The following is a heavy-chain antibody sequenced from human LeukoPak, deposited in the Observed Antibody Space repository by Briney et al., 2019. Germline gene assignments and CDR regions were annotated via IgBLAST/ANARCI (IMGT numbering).Heavy chain of an antibody. D-gene: IGHD6-6*01. Sequence: SVKVSCKASGGTFRSFAITWVRQAPGQRFEWLGQISPIFGIADYAQKFQGRLTITTDESTSTAYLELSGLRSEDTALYYCAKTGVEYASSSGVLDSWGQGTLVTVSS. J-gene: IGHJ4*02. V-gene: IGHV1-69*05. CDR3: AKTGVEYASSSGVLDS. CDR2: ISPIFGIA. CDR1: GGTFRSFA.